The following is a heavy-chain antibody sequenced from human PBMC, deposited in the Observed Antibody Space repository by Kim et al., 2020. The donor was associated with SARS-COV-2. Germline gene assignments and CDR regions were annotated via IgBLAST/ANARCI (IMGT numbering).Heavy chain of an antibody. V-gene: IGHV4-59*01. CDR3: ASFLRNDSSANYYFDY. J-gene: IGHJ4*02. D-gene: IGHD3-22*01. Sequence: SLKSRVTISVATSKNQFSLKLSSVTAADTAVYYCASFLRNDSSANYYFDYWGQGTLVTVSS.